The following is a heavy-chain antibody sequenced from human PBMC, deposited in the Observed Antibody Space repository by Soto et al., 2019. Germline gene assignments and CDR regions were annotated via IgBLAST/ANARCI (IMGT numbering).Heavy chain of an antibody. D-gene: IGHD3-22*01. V-gene: IGHV3-7*05. J-gene: IGHJ4*02. CDR3: ARQYYEDDSGYRPIDY. CDR2: IKEDGSEK. CDR1: GFSFRRHW. Sequence: EVQVVESGGGLVQSGGSLRLSCAASGFSFRRHWMSWVRQSPGKGLEWVANIKEDGSEKYYVDYVKGRFTISRDNAKNSLDLQMNSLRVEDTAVYYCARQYYEDDSGYRPIDYWGQGTLVTVSS.